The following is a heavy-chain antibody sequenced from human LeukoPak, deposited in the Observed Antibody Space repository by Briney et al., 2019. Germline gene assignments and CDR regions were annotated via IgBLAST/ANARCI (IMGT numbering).Heavy chain of an antibody. CDR1: GYTFTSYA. V-gene: IGHV7-4-1*02. CDR3: ARVLGITMVRGVIITSGWFDP. D-gene: IGHD3-10*01. Sequence: ASVKVSCKASGYTFTSYAMNWVRQAPGQGLEWMGWINTNTGNPTYAQGFTGRFVFSLDTSVSTAYLQISSLKAEDTAVYYCARVLGITMVRGVIITSGWFDPWGQGTLVTVSS. J-gene: IGHJ5*02. CDR2: INTNTGNP.